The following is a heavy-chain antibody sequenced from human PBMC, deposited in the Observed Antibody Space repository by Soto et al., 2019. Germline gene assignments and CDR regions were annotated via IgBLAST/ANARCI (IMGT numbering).Heavy chain of an antibody. CDR2: IYPGDSDT. Sequence: PGESLKISCKGSGYSFTSYWIGWVRQMPGKGLEWMGIIYPGDSDTRYSPSFQGQVTISADKSISTAYLQWSSLKASDTAMYYCARRKDSSSWDDAFDIWGQGTMVTVSS. V-gene: IGHV5-51*01. J-gene: IGHJ3*02. CDR1: GYSFTSYW. CDR3: ARRKDSSSWDDAFDI. D-gene: IGHD6-13*01.